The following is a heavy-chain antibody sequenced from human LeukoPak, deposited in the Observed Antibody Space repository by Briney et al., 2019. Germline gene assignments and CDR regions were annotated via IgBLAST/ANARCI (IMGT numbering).Heavy chain of an antibody. CDR2: ISGSGGST. Sequence: GGPLRLSCAASGFTFSSYAMSWVRQAPGKGLEWVSAISGSGGSTYYADSVKGRFTISRDNSKNTLYLQMNSLRAEDTAVYYCAKDDYSGYDQTFDYWGQGTLVTVSS. D-gene: IGHD5-12*01. CDR3: AKDDYSGYDQTFDY. CDR1: GFTFSSYA. J-gene: IGHJ4*02. V-gene: IGHV3-23*01.